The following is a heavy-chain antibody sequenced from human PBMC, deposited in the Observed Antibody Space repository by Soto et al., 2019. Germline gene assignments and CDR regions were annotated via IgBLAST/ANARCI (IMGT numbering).Heavy chain of an antibody. V-gene: IGHV1-18*01. D-gene: IGHD2-15*01. J-gene: IGHJ4*02. Sequence: ASVKVSCKASGYTFTRYHITWVRQAPGQGPERMGWVSTYNGHAEYAQNLQDRVTMTTDPSTSTAYMELRSLRSDDTAIYYCARDRMSGPDDDWGQGTLVTVSS. CDR2: VSTYNGHA. CDR1: GYTFTRYH. CDR3: ARDRMSGPDDD.